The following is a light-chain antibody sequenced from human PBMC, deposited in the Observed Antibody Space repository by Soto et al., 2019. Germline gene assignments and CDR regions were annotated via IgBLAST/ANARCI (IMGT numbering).Light chain of an antibody. V-gene: IGKV3-11*01. CDR1: RGVSGN. J-gene: IGKJ3*01. CDR2: VES. CDR3: QQRSNWPGFT. Sequence: EIVLTQSPATLSLSPGEGPTLSCGASRGVSGNLACYQQKPGQAPRSLTFVESNGATGIPARFSGSGSGTDFTLTISSLEPEDFAVYYCQQRSNWPGFTFGPGTKVDIK.